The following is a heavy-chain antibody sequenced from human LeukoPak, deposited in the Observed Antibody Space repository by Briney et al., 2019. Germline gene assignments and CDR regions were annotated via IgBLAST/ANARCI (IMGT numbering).Heavy chain of an antibody. CDR1: GFTLSSYA. V-gene: IGHV3-23*01. J-gene: IGHJ4*02. Sequence: GGSLRLSCAASGFTLSSYAMSWVRQAPGKGLEWVSAISGSGGSTYYADSVKGRFTISRDNSKNTLYLQMNSLRAEDTAVYYCAKDTGYSSSSLDYWGQGTLVTVSS. CDR2: ISGSGGST. D-gene: IGHD6-6*01. CDR3: AKDTGYSSSSLDY.